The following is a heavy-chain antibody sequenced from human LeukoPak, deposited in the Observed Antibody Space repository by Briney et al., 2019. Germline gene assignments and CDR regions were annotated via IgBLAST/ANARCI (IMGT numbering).Heavy chain of an antibody. V-gene: IGHV4-59*01. Sequence: SETLSLTCTVSGGSMNNYCWTWIRQPPGKGLQWIGYNCYSGGTDYNPSLKSRVTISLDTSKSQFSLKMSSVTAADTAVYYCARWQEAWSAFNIWGQGTKVTVSS. J-gene: IGHJ3*02. CDR3: ARWQEAWSAFNI. CDR2: NCYSGGT. CDR1: GGSMNNYC.